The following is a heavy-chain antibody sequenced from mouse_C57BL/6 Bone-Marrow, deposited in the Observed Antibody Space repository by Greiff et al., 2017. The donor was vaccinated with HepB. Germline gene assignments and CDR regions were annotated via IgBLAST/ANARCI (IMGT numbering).Heavy chain of an antibody. V-gene: IGHV1-55*01. Sequence: QVQLQQPGAELVKPGASVKMSCKASGYTFTSYWITWVKQRPGQGLEWIGDIYPGSGSTNYNEKSKSKATLTVDTSSSTAYMQLSSLTSEDSAVYYCARPDYYGSSYWYFDVWGTGTTVTVSS. CDR1: GYTFTSYW. J-gene: IGHJ1*03. CDR3: ARPDYYGSSYWYFDV. CDR2: IYPGSGST. D-gene: IGHD1-1*01.